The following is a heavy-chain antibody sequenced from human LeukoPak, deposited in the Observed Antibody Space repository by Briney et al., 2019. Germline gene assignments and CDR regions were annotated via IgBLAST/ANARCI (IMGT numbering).Heavy chain of an antibody. CDR3: ARGSRGIVVVPAAMRQRGWYFDL. Sequence: SETLSLTCAVYGGSFSGYYWSWIRQPPGKGLEWIGEINHSGSTNYNPSLKSRVTISVDTSKNQFSLKLSSVTAADTAVYYCARGSRGIVVVPAAMRQRGWYFDLWGCGTLVTVSS. CDR2: INHSGST. CDR1: GGSFSGYY. D-gene: IGHD2-2*01. J-gene: IGHJ2*01. V-gene: IGHV4-34*01.